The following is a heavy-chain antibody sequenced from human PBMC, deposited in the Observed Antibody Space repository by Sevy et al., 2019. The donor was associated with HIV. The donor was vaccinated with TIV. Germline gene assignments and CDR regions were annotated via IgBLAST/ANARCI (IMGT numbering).Heavy chain of an antibody. Sequence: GGSLRLSCAASGFTFSNAWMSWVRQAPGKGLEWVGRIKGKIYHGTIDYAAPVKSSFSISGDDSKNTLYLQMNSLKTEETALYYCTTATWSQEDYYNSWGQGTLVTVSS. CDR2: IKGKIYHGTI. CDR1: GFTFSNAW. V-gene: IGHV3-15*01. CDR3: TTATWSQEDYYNS. D-gene: IGHD3-10*01. J-gene: IGHJ5*02.